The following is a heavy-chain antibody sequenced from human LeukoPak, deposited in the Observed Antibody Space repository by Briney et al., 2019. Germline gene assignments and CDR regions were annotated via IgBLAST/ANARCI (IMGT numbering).Heavy chain of an antibody. J-gene: IGHJ5*02. V-gene: IGHV3-21*01. CDR2: ISSSSNYI. CDR1: GFTFSSYS. CDR3: AKDPQNYYDSSGSYFLGMFDP. D-gene: IGHD3-22*01. Sequence: GGSLRLSCAASGFTFSSYSMNWVRQAPGKGLEWVSSISSSSNYIYYADSVKGRFTISRDNAKNSLYLQMNSLRAEDTAVYYCAKDPQNYYDSSGSYFLGMFDPWGQGTLVTVSS.